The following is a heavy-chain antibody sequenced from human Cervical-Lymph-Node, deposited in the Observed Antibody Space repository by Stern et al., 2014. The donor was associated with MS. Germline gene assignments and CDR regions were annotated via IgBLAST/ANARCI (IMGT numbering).Heavy chain of an antibody. J-gene: IGHJ4*02. D-gene: IGHD6-25*01. CDR1: GFTFSNYA. CDR3: AKGLWIAAATPAGDY. Sequence: EVQLVESGGGVVQPGGSLTLSCAASGFTFSNYAMHWVRQAQGKGLEWVSCISGGGDSTYYADSVRGRLTISRDKSRNTLYLHMDSLRADDTAVYYCAKGLWIAAATPAGDYWGQGTLVTVSS. CDR2: ISGGGDST. V-gene: IGHV3-23*04.